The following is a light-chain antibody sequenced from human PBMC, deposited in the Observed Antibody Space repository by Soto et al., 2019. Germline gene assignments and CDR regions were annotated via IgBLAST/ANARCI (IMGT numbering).Light chain of an antibody. CDR2: AEA. CDR3: QQSYSTPT. V-gene: IGKV1-39*01. Sequence: DIKMTQPPSSLSASVGDRGTITCRGSQSISSYLNWYQQKPGQAPKLLIYAEARLQSGVPIRFSGSGSGTDFTLTFSRLQLEDFAAYYLQQSYSTPTFGPGPKVDI. CDR1: QSISSY. J-gene: IGKJ3*01.